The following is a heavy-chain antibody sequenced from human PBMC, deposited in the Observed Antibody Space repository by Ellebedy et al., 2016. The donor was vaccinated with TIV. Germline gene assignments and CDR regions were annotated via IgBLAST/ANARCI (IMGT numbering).Heavy chain of an antibody. Sequence: ASVKVSCKASGYTFTSYYIHWVRQAPGQGLEWMGWISAYNGDTNYSQKLPGRVTMTTDTSTSTAYMELRSLRSDDKAVYYCARVIGLRDCDGATCSPPPPLDYWGQGTLVTVSS. D-gene: IGHD4/OR15-4a*01. V-gene: IGHV1-18*04. J-gene: IGHJ4*02. CDR2: ISAYNGDT. CDR3: ARVIGLRDCDGATCSPPPPLDY. CDR1: GYTFTSYY.